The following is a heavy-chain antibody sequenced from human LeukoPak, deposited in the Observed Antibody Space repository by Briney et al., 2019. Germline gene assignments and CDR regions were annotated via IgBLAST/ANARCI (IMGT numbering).Heavy chain of an antibody. CDR1: GGSISSSSYY. V-gene: IGHV4-61*02. J-gene: IGHJ4*02. Sequence: PSETLSLTCTVSGGSISSSSYYWGWVRQPAGKGLEWIGRIYTSGSTNYNPSLKSRVTISVDTSKNQFSLKLSSVTAADTAVYYCASSRDFWSGLTWYFDYWGQGTLVTVSS. CDR3: ASSRDFWSGLTWYFDY. D-gene: IGHD3-3*01. CDR2: IYTSGST.